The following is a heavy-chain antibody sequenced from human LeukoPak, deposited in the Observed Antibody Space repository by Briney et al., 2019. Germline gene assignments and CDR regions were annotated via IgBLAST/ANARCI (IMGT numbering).Heavy chain of an antibody. V-gene: IGHV3-74*01. CDR1: GFTFSSYW. D-gene: IGHD3/OR15-3a*01. CDR2: IDSDGSST. Sequence: PGGSLRLSCAASGFTFSSYWMHWVRQAPGKGLVWVSRIDSDGSSTSYADSVKGRFTISRDNAKNSLYLQMNSLRAEDTAVYYCARDGLVGYYYYYMDVWGKGTTVTVSS. J-gene: IGHJ6*03. CDR3: ARDGLVGYYYYYMDV.